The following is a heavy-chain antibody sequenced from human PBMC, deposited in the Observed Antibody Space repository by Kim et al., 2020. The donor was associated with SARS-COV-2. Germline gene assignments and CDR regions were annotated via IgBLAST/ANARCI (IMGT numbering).Heavy chain of an antibody. J-gene: IGHJ4*02. D-gene: IGHD6-6*01. CDR3: ARIGYTSSSFDY. Sequence: YYVDSVKGRFTISRDTAKNSVFLQINGLRAEDTAVYHCARIGYTSSSFDYWGQGTPVSVSS. V-gene: IGHV3-7*03.